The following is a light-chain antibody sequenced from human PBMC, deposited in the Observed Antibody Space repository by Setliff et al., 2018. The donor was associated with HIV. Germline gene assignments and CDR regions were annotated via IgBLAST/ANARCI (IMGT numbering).Light chain of an antibody. V-gene: IGKV3-15*01. CDR2: GAS. CDR3: QQYNNWPPRT. CDR1: QSVSNN. J-gene: IGKJ1*01. Sequence: EIVLTQSPATLSVSPGERATLSCRASQSVSNNLAWYQHKPGQAPRLLIYGASTRATGIPARFSGSGSGTEFTLTITSLQSEDFAVYYCQQYNNWPPRTFGQGTKVDSK.